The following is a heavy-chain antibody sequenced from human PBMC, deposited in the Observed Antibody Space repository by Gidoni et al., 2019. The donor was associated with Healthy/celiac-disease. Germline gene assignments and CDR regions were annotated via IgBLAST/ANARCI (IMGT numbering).Heavy chain of an antibody. CDR3: AKDKKVDSYGSEFDY. D-gene: IGHD5-18*01. Sequence: EVQLLESGGGLVQPGGSLRLSCAASGFPFSSYAMSWVRQAPGKGLEVVSAISGSGGSTYYADSVKGRFTISRDNSKNTLYLQMNSLRAEDTAVYYCAKDKKVDSYGSEFDYWGQGTLVTVSS. V-gene: IGHV3-23*01. CDR2: ISGSGGST. CDR1: GFPFSSYA. J-gene: IGHJ4*02.